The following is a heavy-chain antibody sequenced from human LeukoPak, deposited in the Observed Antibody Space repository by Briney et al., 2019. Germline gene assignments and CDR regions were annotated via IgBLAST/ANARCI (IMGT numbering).Heavy chain of an antibody. J-gene: IGHJ6*03. CDR3: ARYRRGYYIDG. CDR1: GYTFSDFD. CDR2: MNPGSGDT. V-gene: IGHV1-8*02. Sequence: ASVKVSCKATGYTFSDFDVNWVRQAPGQGLEWMAWMNPGSGDTGYEGKFQARLTMSSNTSITTASMELSSLTSEDTAVYYCARYRRGYYIDGWGKGTTVIVSS.